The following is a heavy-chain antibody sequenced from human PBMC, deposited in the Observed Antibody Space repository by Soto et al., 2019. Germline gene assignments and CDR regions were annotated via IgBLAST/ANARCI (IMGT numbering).Heavy chain of an antibody. Sequence: GESLKISCAASGFTFSTQSMDWVRQAPGKGLEWVGRTRDKANSYTTLYAASVKGRFTISRDDSKNSLYLQMNSLKTEDSAVYYCARCGFDSPWGQGTLVTVSS. J-gene: IGHJ5*02. V-gene: IGHV3-72*01. CDR1: GFTFSTQS. CDR3: ARCGFDSP. CDR2: TRDKANSYTT. D-gene: IGHD5-12*01.